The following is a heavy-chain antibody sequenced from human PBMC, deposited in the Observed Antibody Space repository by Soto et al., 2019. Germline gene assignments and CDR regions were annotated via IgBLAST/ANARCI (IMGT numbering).Heavy chain of an antibody. Sequence: SETLSLTCAVYGGSFSGYYWSWIRQPPGKGLEWIGEINHSGSTSYNPSLKSRVTISVDTSKNQFSLKLSSVTAADTAVYYCARGLQFGRRNYYYYYGMDVWGQGTTVTVSS. V-gene: IGHV4-34*01. CDR2: INHSGST. CDR1: GGSFSGYY. D-gene: IGHD3-16*01. CDR3: ARGLQFGRRNYYYYYGMDV. J-gene: IGHJ6*02.